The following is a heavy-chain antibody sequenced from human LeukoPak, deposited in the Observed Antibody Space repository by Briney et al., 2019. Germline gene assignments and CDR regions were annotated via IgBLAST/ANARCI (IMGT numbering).Heavy chain of an antibody. Sequence: ASVKVSCKASGYTFTGYYMHWVRQAPGQGLEWMGWINPNSGGTNYAQKFQGRVTMTRDTSISTAYMELSRLRSDDTAVYYCARDRGSGSYHYYYYYMDVWGKGTTVTISS. D-gene: IGHD3-10*01. J-gene: IGHJ6*03. CDR2: INPNSGGT. V-gene: IGHV1-2*02. CDR1: GYTFTGYY. CDR3: ARDRGSGSYHYYYYYMDV.